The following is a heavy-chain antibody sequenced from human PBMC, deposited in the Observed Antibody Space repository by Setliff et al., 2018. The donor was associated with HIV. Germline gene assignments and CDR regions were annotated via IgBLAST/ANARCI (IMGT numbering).Heavy chain of an antibody. D-gene: IGHD2-2*01. CDR1: AFTFSNYW. CDR3: ARDSDAGPGNLIDY. CDR2: IKQDGSEK. Sequence: PGGSLRLSCAASAFTFSNYWMSWVRQAPGKGLGWVANIKQDGSEKYYVDSVKGRFTISRDNAKNSLYLQMNSLRAEDTAVYYCARDSDAGPGNLIDYWGQGTLVTVSS. J-gene: IGHJ4*02. V-gene: IGHV3-7*01.